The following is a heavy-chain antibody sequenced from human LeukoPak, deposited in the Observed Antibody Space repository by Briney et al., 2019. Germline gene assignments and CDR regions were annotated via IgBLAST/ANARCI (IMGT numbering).Heavy chain of an antibody. Sequence: GGSLRLSCAASGFTFSSYSINWVRQAPGKGLEWVAFIRYDGSNKYYADSVKGRFTISRDNAKNSLYLQMNSLRAEDTAVYYCAREGIVVATTHSGDVWGKGTTVTVSS. D-gene: IGHD1-26*01. J-gene: IGHJ6*04. CDR3: AREGIVVATTHSGDV. V-gene: IGHV3-30*02. CDR2: IRYDGSNK. CDR1: GFTFSSYS.